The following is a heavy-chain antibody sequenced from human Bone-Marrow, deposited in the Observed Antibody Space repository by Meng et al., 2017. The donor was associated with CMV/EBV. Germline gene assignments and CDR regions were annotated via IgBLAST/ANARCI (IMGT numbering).Heavy chain of an antibody. Sequence: SGPTLVKPTETLTLTCTVSGFSLSNGRMGVSWIRQSPGKALEWLAHIFSNDEKSYSTSLKSRFTISKDTSKRQVVLTMTNMDPVDTAKYYCARIRRIIYNNSYYFDFWGQGTLVTASS. CDR1: GFSLSNGRMG. V-gene: IGHV2-26*01. J-gene: IGHJ4*02. CDR2: IFSNDEK. CDR3: ARIRRIIYNNSYYFDF. D-gene: IGHD6-6*01.